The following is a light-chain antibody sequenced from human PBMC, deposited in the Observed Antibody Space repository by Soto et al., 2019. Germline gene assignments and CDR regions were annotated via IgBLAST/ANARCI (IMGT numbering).Light chain of an antibody. CDR3: QQYSSYWT. CDR1: QDLDKW. CDR2: KSS. J-gene: IGKJ1*01. V-gene: IGKV1-5*03. Sequence: ILMSQSPSSLSASVGDRVTITCRASQDLDKWLAWYQQKPGKAPNHLIYKSSTLRGGVPSRFSGFGAGTEYILPISDLHPDDFGTYYCQQYSSYWTFGQGTMVEIK.